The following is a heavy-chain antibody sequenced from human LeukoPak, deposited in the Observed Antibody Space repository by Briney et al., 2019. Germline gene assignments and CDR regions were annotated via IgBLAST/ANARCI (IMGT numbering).Heavy chain of an antibody. CDR3: ARRGGAMVGAAPGMDY. Sequence: SETLSLTCAVYGGSFSGYYWSWIRQPPGKGLEWIGEINHSGSTNYNPSLKSRVTISVDTSKNQFSLKLSSVTAADTAVYYCARRGGAMVGAAPGMDYWGQGPLVTVSS. D-gene: IGHD6-13*01. CDR1: GGSFSGYY. V-gene: IGHV4-34*01. CDR2: INHSGST. J-gene: IGHJ4*02.